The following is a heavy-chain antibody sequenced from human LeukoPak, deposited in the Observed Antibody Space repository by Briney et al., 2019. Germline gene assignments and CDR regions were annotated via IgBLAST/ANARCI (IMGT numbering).Heavy chain of an antibody. J-gene: IGHJ3*02. Sequence: PSGTLSLTCAVSGGSISSSNWWSWIRQPPGRGLEWIGEIYHSGSTNYNPSLKSRVTISVDTSKNQFSLKLSSVTAADTAVYYCARDPGISAASGGAFDIWGQGTMVTVSS. CDR2: IYHSGST. V-gene: IGHV4-4*02. D-gene: IGHD3-3*02. CDR1: GGSISSSNW. CDR3: ARDPGISAASGGAFDI.